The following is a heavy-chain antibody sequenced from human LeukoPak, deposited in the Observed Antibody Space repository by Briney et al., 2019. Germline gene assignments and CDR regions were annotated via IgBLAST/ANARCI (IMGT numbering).Heavy chain of an antibody. CDR3: ARENYFDY. J-gene: IGHJ4*02. CDR2: IHYSGST. Sequence: SETLSLTCTVSGGXFSSFYCGWIRQFPGKGLEWIGFIHYSGSTNYNPSLKSRVTISVDTSKNQFSLKLRSVTAADTAVYYCARENYFDYWGQGTVVTVSS. CDR1: GGXFSSFY. V-gene: IGHV4-59*01.